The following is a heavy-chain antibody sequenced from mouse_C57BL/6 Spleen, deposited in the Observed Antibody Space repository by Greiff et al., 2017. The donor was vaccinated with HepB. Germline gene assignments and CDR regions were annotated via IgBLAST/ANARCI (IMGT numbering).Heavy chain of an antibody. J-gene: IGHJ1*03. CDR2: ISSGSSTI. Sequence: EVHLVESGGGLVKPGGSLKLSCAASGFTFSDDGMHWVRQAPEKGLEWVAYISSGSSTIYYADTVKGRFTISRDNATNTLFLQMTSLRSEDTAMYYCARYYGSGGWYFDVWGTGTTVTVSS. V-gene: IGHV5-17*01. CDR3: ARYYGSGGWYFDV. D-gene: IGHD1-1*01. CDR1: GFTFSDDG.